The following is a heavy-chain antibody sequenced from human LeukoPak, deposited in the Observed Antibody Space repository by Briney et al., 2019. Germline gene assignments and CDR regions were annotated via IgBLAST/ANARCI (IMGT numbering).Heavy chain of an antibody. D-gene: IGHD4-17*01. CDR3: ARFDGDYLGFDY. CDR2: IYSGGST. J-gene: IGHJ4*02. CDR1: GLDVSNHY. V-gene: IGHV3-66*01. Sequence: GGSLRLSCAASGLDVSNHYMRWVRQAPGKGLEWVSLIYSGGSTYYTDSVKGRFTISRDGSKNMVYLQMNSLRVEDTAVYYCARFDGDYLGFDYWGQGTLVTVSS.